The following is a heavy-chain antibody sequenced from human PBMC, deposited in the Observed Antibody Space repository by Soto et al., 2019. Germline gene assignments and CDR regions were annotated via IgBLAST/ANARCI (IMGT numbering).Heavy chain of an antibody. J-gene: IGHJ6*04. D-gene: IGHD3-22*01. CDR3: AGGGSYYEGSGYYPGHV. V-gene: IGHV1-69*12. Sequence: QVQLVQSGAEVKKPGSSVKVSCKSSGGTFSNYGFSWVRQAPGQGLECMGVIVPIFGAEHPQKVQGRVTITADVSTSTVFVDLRGLRSKDTAVYYWAGGGSYYEGSGYYPGHVCGEGTTVTVSS. CDR1: GGTFSNYG. CDR2: IVPIFGA.